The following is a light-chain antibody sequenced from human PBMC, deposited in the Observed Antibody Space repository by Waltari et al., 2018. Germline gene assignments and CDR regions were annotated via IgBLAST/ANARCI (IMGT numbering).Light chain of an antibody. CDR1: SSNIRSNV. CDR3: VAWDDTVNGLV. Sequence: QSVLTQPPSASGTPGQRVTISCSGSSSNIRSNVVNWHRQVPGAAPTLLIYSNNQRPSGVPDRFSASKSGTSASLAISGLQSDDEADYYCVAWDDTVNGLVFGAGTKLTVL. J-gene: IGLJ2*01. V-gene: IGLV1-44*01. CDR2: SNN.